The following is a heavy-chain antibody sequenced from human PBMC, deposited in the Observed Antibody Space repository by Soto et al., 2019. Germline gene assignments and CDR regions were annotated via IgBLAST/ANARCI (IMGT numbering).Heavy chain of an antibody. CDR3: ARAYAYCGGDCYSGDFGAFDI. CDR1: GGTFSSYA. Sequence: SVKVSCKASGGTFSSYAISWVRQAPGQGLEWMGGIIPIFGTANYAQKFQGRVTITADESTSTAYMELSSLRAEDTAVYYCARAYAYCGGDCYSGDFGAFDIWGQGTMVTVSS. CDR2: IIPIFGTA. J-gene: IGHJ3*02. D-gene: IGHD2-21*02. V-gene: IGHV1-69*13.